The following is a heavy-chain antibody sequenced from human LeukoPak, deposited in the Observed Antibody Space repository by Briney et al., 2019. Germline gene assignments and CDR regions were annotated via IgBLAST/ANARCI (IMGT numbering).Heavy chain of an antibody. CDR1: GFTVSSNY. Sequence: GGSLRLSCAASGFTVSSNYMSWVRQAPGKGLEWVSVICSGGSTYYADSVKGRFTISRDNSKNTLYLRMNSLRAEDTAVYYCARKRGYSGSYYDYWGQGTLVTVSS. J-gene: IGHJ4*02. CDR3: ARKRGYSGSYYDY. CDR2: ICSGGST. D-gene: IGHD1-26*01. V-gene: IGHV3-66*01.